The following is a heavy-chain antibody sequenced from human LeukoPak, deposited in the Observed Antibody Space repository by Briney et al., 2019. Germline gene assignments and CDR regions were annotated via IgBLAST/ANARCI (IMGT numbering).Heavy chain of an antibody. CDR1: GGSISNYY. CDR2: IYTSGST. CDR3: ASSGLMRESFDY. Sequence: PSETLSLTCTVSGGSISNYYWSWILQPAGKGLEWIGRIYTSGSTNYNPSLKSRVAISVDKSKNQFSLKLSSVTAADTAVYYCASSGLMRESFDYWGQGTLVTVSS. D-gene: IGHD3-10*01. J-gene: IGHJ4*02. V-gene: IGHV4-4*07.